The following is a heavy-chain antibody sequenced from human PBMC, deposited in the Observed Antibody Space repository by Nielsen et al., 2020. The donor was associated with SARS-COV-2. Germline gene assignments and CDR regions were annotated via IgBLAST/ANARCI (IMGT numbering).Heavy chain of an antibody. J-gene: IGHJ4*02. CDR1: GGSISNYY. Sequence: SETLSLTCTVSGGSISNYYWSWIRQPPGKGLEWIGYIYYSGSTNYNPSLKSRVTISVDTSKNQFSLKLSSVTAADTAVYYCARSYSSGWYYFDYWGQGTLVTVSS. CDR3: ARSYSSGWYYFDY. V-gene: IGHV4-59*01. CDR2: IYYSGST. D-gene: IGHD6-19*01.